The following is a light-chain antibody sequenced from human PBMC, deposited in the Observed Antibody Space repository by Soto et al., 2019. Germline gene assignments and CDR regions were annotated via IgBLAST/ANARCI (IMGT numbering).Light chain of an antibody. CDR3: QHYNSYSEA. CDR1: QTISSW. V-gene: IGKV1-5*03. J-gene: IGKJ1*01. CDR2: KAS. Sequence: DIQMTQSPSTLSGSVGDRVTITCRASQTISSWLAWYQQKPGKAPKLLIYKASTLKSGVPSRFSGSGSGTEFTLNISSLQPDDFATYDCQHYNSYSEAFGQGTQVALK.